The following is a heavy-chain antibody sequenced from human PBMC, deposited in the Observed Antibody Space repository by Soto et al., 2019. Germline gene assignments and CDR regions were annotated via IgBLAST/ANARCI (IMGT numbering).Heavy chain of an antibody. CDR1: GGSFSGYY. CDR3: SRGFDDSSGYYYPFDY. V-gene: IGHV4-34*01. Sequence: SETLSLTCAVYGGSFSGYYWSWIRQPPGKGLEWIGEINHSGSTNYNPSLKSRVTISVDTSKNQFSLKLSSGTAADTAVYYCSRGFDDSSGYYYPFDYWGQGTLVTVSS. D-gene: IGHD3-22*01. CDR2: INHSGST. J-gene: IGHJ4*02.